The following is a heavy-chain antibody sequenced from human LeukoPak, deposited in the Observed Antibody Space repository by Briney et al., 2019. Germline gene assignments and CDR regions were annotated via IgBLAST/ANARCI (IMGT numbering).Heavy chain of an antibody. CDR1: GGSISSYF. V-gene: IGHV4-59*12. D-gene: IGHD6-19*01. J-gene: IGHJ3*02. Sequence: KASETLSLTCSVSGGSISSYFWSWIRQPPGKGLEWIGYMHYNGSTNYKPSLKSRVTISVDTSKNQFSLKLSSVTAADTAVYYCARVIRRWEWLKAFDIWGQGTMVTVSS. CDR3: ARVIRRWEWLKAFDI. CDR2: MHYNGST.